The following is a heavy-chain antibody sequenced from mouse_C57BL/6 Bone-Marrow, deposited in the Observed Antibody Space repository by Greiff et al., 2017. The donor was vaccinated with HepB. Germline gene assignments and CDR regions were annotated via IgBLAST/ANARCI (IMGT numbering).Heavy chain of an antibody. J-gene: IGHJ4*01. V-gene: IGHV1-15*01. CDR3: TRKGLYYDYESAMDY. CDR1: GYTFTDYE. D-gene: IGHD2-4*01. CDR2: IDPETGGT. Sequence: QVQLKESGAELVRPGASVTLSCKASGYTFTDYEMHWVKQTPVHGLEWIGAIDPETGGTAYNQKFKGKAILTADKSSSTAYMELRSLTSEDSAVYYCTRKGLYYDYESAMDYWGQGTSVTVSS.